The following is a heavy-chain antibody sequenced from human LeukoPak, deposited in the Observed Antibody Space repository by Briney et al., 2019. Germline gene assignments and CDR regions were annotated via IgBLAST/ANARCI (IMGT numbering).Heavy chain of an antibody. CDR1: GYSFTSYW. D-gene: IGHD3-22*01. Sequence: SGESLKISCKGSGYSFTSYWIGWVRQMPGKGLEWMGIIYPGDSDTRYSPSFQGQVTISADKSISTAYLQWSSLKASDTAMYYCAFDYYDSGGYSLPVAFDIGAKGTMV. CDR3: AFDYYDSGGYSLPVAFDI. CDR2: IYPGDSDT. V-gene: IGHV5-51*01. J-gene: IGHJ3*02.